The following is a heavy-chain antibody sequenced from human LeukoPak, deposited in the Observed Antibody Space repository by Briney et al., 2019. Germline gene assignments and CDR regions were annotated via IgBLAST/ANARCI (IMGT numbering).Heavy chain of an antibody. CDR1: GASISGYY. CDR3: ARGPGEYSGYETTGGMDV. Sequence: SETLSLTCTVSGASISGYYWSWIRQPPGKGLEWIGYIHHSGSSNSNPSLKSRVTISVDTSNRQFSLRLTSVTAADTAVYYCARGPGEYSGYETTGGMDVWGQGTTVSVSS. D-gene: IGHD5-12*01. J-gene: IGHJ6*02. V-gene: IGHV4-59*01. CDR2: IHHSGSS.